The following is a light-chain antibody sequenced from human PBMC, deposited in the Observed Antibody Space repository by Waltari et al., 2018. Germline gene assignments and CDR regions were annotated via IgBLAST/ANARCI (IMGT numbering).Light chain of an antibody. Sequence: DIQMTQSPTSLSASVGDRVTITCRASQGISNSLAWYQQKPGKAPRLLVYAASRLGGGVPSRFSGSGSGTDYTLSISSLQPEDFATYYCQQYYRPPPWTFGQGTKVEMK. J-gene: IGKJ1*01. CDR2: AAS. V-gene: IGKV1-NL1*01. CDR3: QQYYRPPPWT. CDR1: QGISNS.